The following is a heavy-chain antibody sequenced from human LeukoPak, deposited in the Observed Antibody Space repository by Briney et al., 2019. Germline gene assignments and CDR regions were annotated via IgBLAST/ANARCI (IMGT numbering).Heavy chain of an antibody. J-gene: IGHJ5*02. V-gene: IGHV4-59*01. CDR2: IYYSGST. CDR3: ARDPGVDTAMVSGNWFDP. D-gene: IGHD5-18*01. Sequence: KPSETLSLTCTVSGGSISSYYWSWIRQPPGKGLEWIGYIYYSGSTNYNPFLKSRVTISVDTSKNQFSLKLSSVTAADTAVYYCARDPGVDTAMVSGNWFDPWGQGTLVTVSS. CDR1: GGSISSYY.